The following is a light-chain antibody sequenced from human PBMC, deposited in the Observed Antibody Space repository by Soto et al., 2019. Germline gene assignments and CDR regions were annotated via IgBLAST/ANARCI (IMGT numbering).Light chain of an antibody. Sequence: EIVLTQSPGTLSLSPGERATLSCRASQSFINNYLAWYHQKPVQAPRRLIYDGSNSATGIPDRFSGSGSGTDFTLTISRREPEDFAVYYCLQGSDWPPTFGQGTRLE. CDR2: DGS. V-gene: IGKV3D-20*02. CDR1: QSFINNY. CDR3: LQGSDWPPT. J-gene: IGKJ5*01.